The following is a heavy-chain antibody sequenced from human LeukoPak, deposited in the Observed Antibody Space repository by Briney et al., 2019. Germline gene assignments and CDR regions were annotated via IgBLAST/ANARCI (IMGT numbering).Heavy chain of an antibody. CDR2: IYTGGGT. CDR1: GGSISTYY. CDR3: AKMTVGSYIDC. J-gene: IGHJ4*02. D-gene: IGHD3-10*01. V-gene: IGHV4-4*09. Sequence: PSETLSLTCTVSGGSISTYYWTWIRQPPGKGLEWIGYIYTGGGTNYNPSLTSRVTISVDTSKNQFSLRLTSVTAAEPAVYYCAKMTVGSYIDCWGQGTLVTVSS.